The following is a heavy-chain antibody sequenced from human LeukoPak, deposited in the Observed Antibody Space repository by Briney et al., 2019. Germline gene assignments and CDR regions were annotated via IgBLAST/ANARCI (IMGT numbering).Heavy chain of an antibody. CDR2: IIPVLSTA. Sequence: ASVKVSCKASEYTFTSYYIHWVRQAPGQGLEWMGGIIPVLSTANYAQKFQDRVTITADESTSTTYMELSSLKSEDTAVYYCATTGGDIYYYYMDVWGKGTTVTISS. CDR1: EYTFTSYY. D-gene: IGHD3-16*01. V-gene: IGHV1-69*13. CDR3: ATTGGDIYYYYMDV. J-gene: IGHJ6*03.